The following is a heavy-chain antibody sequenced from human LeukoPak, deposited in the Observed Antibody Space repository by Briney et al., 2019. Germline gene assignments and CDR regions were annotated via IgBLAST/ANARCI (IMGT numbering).Heavy chain of an antibody. J-gene: IGHJ4*02. V-gene: IGHV4-4*07. D-gene: IGHD3-10*01. Sequence: SETLSLTCTVSGGSISSYYWTWIRQPAGKGLEWIGRIYTSGNTDFNPSLKSRVTISVDTSKNQFSLKLSSVTAADTAVYYCARHPNLYGSGSYYSGSPDYWGQGTLVTVSS. CDR3: ARHPNLYGSGSYYSGSPDY. CDR1: GGSISSYY. CDR2: IYTSGNT.